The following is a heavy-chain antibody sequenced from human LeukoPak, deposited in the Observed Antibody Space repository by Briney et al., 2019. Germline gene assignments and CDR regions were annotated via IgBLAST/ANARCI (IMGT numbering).Heavy chain of an antibody. CDR1: GGSIGSNNYY. CDR2: IYYSGST. D-gene: IGHD2-15*01. J-gene: IGHJ4*02. Sequence: PSETLSLTCTVSGGSIGSNNYYWGWIRQPPGKGLEWIGNIYYSGSTYYNPSLKSRVTISVDTSKNQFSLKLSSVTAADTAVYYCARHASLGYCSGGSCLNRGPFEYWGRETVVTVSS. V-gene: IGHV4-39*01. CDR3: ARHASLGYCSGGSCLNRGPFEY.